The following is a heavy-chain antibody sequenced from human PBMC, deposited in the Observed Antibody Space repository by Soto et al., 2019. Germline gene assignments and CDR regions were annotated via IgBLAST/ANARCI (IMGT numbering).Heavy chain of an antibody. CDR2: IYWDDDK. CDR1: GFSLTTSGVG. J-gene: IGHJ4*02. CDR3: ALRAPPIVGVTLFHS. V-gene: IGHV2-5*02. Sequence: QITLKESGPALVEPTQTLTLTCTFSGFSLTTSGVGVGWIRQPPGKALQWLAMIYWDDDKRYSPSLESRLTITKDTSKNQVVLNITDMDPVDTATYSCALRAPPIVGVTLFHSWGQGTLVTVSS. D-gene: IGHD1-26*01.